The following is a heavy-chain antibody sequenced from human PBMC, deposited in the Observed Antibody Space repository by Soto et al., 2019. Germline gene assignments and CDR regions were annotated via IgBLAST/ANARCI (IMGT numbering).Heavy chain of an antibody. CDR1: GYSFVNYW. J-gene: IGHJ6*02. CDR3: ARIPTIRIVGGPYYYYGMDV. CDR2: IYPSDSDT. Sequence: GESLKISCKGSGYSFVNYWIGWVRQMPGKGLEWMGIIYPSDSDTRYSPSFQGQVTISADKSISTAYLQWSSLKASDTAMYYCARIPTIRIVGGPYYYYGMDVWGQGTTVTVSS. V-gene: IGHV5-51*01. D-gene: IGHD1-26*01.